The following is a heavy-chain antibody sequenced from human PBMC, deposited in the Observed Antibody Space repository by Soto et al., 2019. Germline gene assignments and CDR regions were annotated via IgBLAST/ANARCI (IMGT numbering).Heavy chain of an antibody. D-gene: IGHD4-17*01. Sequence: QVQLQESGPGLVKPSQTLSLTCTVSGGSISSGDYYWSWIRQPPGKGLEWIGYIYYSGSTYYNPSLKSRVTISVDTSKNQFSLKLSSVTAADTAVYYCARTYGDYVGDINAFDIWGQGTMVTVSS. CDR2: IYYSGST. V-gene: IGHV4-30-4*01. J-gene: IGHJ3*02. CDR3: ARTYGDYVGDINAFDI. CDR1: GGSISSGDYY.